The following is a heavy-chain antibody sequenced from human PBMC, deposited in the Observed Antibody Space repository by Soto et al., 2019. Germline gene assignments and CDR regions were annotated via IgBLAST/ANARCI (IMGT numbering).Heavy chain of an antibody. CDR1: GFIFSSYA. J-gene: IGHJ3*01. V-gene: IGHV3-23*01. CDR2: ISDSGATT. Sequence: EVQLLESGGGLVQPGGSLRLSCAASGFIFSSYAMTWVRQAPGKGLEWVSVISDSGATTYYPDSVKGRFTVSRDNPKNTLSLQMNSLRAEDTAVYYCARDARWGPDNSEIGGFDVWGQGTMVIVSS. D-gene: IGHD4-4*01. CDR3: ARDARWGPDNSEIGGFDV.